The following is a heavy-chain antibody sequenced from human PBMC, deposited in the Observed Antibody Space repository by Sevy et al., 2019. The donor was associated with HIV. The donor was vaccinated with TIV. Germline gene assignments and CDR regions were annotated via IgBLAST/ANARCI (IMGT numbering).Heavy chain of an antibody. CDR2: IKQYGSEK. CDR3: GRAMDV. J-gene: IGHJ6*02. V-gene: IGHV3-7*01. Sequence: GGSLRLSCAASGFTFTSYWMHWVRQAPGRGLEWVANIKQYGSEKYYVDSVKGRCTISRENATNSLYLQMNGLRPEDTAVYYCGRAMDVWGQGTTVTVSS. CDR1: GFTFTSYW.